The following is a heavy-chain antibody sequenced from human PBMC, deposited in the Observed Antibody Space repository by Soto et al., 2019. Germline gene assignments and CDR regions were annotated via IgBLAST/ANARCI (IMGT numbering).Heavy chain of an antibody. Sequence: QVQLEQSTAEMKKPGASVKVSCKSSGYTFSSKGFSWLRQAPGQRLEWMGWISGETGNTNYAPKFQDRLTMTTDTSTATAYMELRSLRTDDTAVYYCARDGNWNHEPFDYWGQGTLVTVSS. CDR2: ISGETGNT. CDR3: ARDGNWNHEPFDY. J-gene: IGHJ4*02. V-gene: IGHV1-18*01. CDR1: GYTFSSKG. D-gene: IGHD1-20*01.